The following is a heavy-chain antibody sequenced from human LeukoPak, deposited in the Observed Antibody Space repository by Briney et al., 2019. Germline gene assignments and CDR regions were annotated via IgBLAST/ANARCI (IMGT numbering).Heavy chain of an antibody. D-gene: IGHD2-15*01. J-gene: IGHJ6*04. V-gene: IGHV3-7*01. CDR1: GFTFSSYG. CDR3: ASPYCSGGSCFSMDV. CDR2: IKQDGSEK. Sequence: GRSLRLSCAASGFTFSSYGMHWVRQAPGKGLEWVANIKQDGSEKYYVDSVKGRFTISRDNAKNSLYLQMNSLRAEDTAVYYCASPYCSGGSCFSMDVWGKGTTVTVPS.